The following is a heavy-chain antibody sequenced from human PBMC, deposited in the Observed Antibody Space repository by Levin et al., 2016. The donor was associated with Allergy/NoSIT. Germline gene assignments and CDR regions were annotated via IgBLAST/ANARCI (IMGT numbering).Heavy chain of an antibody. V-gene: IGHV1-69*10. CDR1: GFTFSSYA. D-gene: IGHD5-24*01. CDR2: IIPILGIA. Sequence: TCAASGFTFSSYAISWVRQAPGQGLEWMGGIIPILGIANYAQKFQGRVTITADKSTSTAYMELSSLRSEDTAVYYCARDPDGYNDQEVSYWGQGTLVTVSS. CDR3: ARDPDGYNDQEVSY. J-gene: IGHJ4*02.